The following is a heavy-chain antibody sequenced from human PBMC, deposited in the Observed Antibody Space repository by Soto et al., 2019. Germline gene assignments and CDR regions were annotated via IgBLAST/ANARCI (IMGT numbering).Heavy chain of an antibody. Sequence: QVRLVQSGAEVKKPGASVKVSCKASGYTFTSYAMHWVRQAPGQRLEWMGWINAGNGNTKYSQKFQGRVTITRDTSASTDYMELSSLRYEDTAVYYCARAIYDGPELPRGHWGQGTLVTVSS. CDR1: GYTFTSYA. CDR3: ARAIYDGPELPRGH. V-gene: IGHV1-3*01. CDR2: INAGNGNT. J-gene: IGHJ1*01. D-gene: IGHD1-26*01.